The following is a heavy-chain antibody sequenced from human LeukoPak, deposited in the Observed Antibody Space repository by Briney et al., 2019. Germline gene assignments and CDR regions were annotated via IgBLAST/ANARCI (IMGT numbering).Heavy chain of an antibody. Sequence: PSQTLSLTCTGSGGSISSGSYYWSWIRQPAGKGLEWIGRIYTSGSTNYNPSLKSRVTISVDTFKNQFSLKLSSVTAADTAVYYCARELIEYYFDYWGQGTLVTVSS. CDR2: IYTSGST. CDR3: ARELIEYYFDY. CDR1: GGSISSGSYY. V-gene: IGHV4-61*02. D-gene: IGHD3-16*01. J-gene: IGHJ4*02.